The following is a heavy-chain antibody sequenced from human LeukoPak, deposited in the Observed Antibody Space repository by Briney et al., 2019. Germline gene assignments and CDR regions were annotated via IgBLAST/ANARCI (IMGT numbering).Heavy chain of an antibody. CDR2: IKQDGSEK. V-gene: IGHV3-7*01. CDR1: GFTFSSYS. J-gene: IGHJ4*02. Sequence: GGSLRLSCAASGFTFSSYSMNWVRQAPGKGLEWVANIKQDGSEKYYVDSVKGRFTISRDNAKNSLYLQMNSLRAEDTAVYYCARDQASFDYWGQGTLVTVSS. CDR3: ARDQASFDY.